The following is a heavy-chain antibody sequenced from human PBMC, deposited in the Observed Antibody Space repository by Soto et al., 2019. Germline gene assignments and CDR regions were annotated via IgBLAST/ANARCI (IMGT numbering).Heavy chain of an antibody. CDR1: GFTFSSYW. V-gene: IGHV3-7*01. J-gene: IGHJ4*02. Sequence: EVQLVESGGGLVQPGGSLRLSCAASGFTFSSYWMSWVRQAPGKGLEWVANIKQDGSEKYYVDSVKGRFTISRDNARNSLDLQMNGLRAEDTAVYYCAREPPLWCGELWVGYWGQGTLVTVSS. D-gene: IGHD3-10*01. CDR3: AREPPLWCGELWVGY. CDR2: IKQDGSEK.